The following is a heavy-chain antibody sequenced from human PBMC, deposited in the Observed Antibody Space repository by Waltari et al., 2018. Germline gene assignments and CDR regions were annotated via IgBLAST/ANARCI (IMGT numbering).Heavy chain of an antibody. D-gene: IGHD1-26*01. Sequence: EVQLVESGGGLVQPGGSLRLLCAASGFTFRNYEMNWVRQAQGQGLECVSYSSSGASTILYADSVKGRFTISRDNAKNSVYLEMNSLRADDTAIYYCARGEGGANEYWGQGTLVTVSS. CDR3: ARGEGGANEY. CDR1: GFTFRNYE. CDR2: SSSGASTI. V-gene: IGHV3-48*03. J-gene: IGHJ4*01.